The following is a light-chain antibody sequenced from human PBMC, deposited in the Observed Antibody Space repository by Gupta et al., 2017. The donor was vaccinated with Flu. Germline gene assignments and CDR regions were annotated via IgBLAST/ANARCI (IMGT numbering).Light chain of an antibody. CDR2: EGT. J-gene: IGLJ2*01. Sequence: QSALTQPVSVSASPGQSITISCTGTSSDIGNYVFVSWYQRHPGKAPKLMIYEGTKRPSGVSSRFSGSKSGNTASLTISGLQAGGEAVYYCCSYAGRYTVIFGGGAKVNVL. V-gene: IGLV2-23*01. CDR3: CSYAGRYTVI. CDR1: SSDIGNYVF.